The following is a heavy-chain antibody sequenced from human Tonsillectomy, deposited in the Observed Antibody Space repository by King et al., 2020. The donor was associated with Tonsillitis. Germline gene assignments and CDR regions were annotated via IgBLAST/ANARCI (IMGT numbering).Heavy chain of an antibody. D-gene: IGHD1-14*01. Sequence: VQLQESGPGLVKPSETLSLTCAVSGYSISSGYYWGWIRQPPGKGLEWIGSIYHSGSTYYNPSLKSRVTISVDTSKNQFSLKLSSVTAADTAVYYCARATGITTPGGWGQGTLVTVSS. CDR2: IYHSGST. J-gene: IGHJ4*02. CDR3: ARATGITTPGG. V-gene: IGHV4-38-2*01. CDR1: GYSISSGYY.